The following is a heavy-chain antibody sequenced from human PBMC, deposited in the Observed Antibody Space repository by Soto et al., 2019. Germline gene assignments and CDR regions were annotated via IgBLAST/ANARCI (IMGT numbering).Heavy chain of an antibody. Sequence: GGSLRLSCAASGFPFSSYGMHWVRQAPGKGLEWVAVISYDGGIKYYTDSVKGRFTVSRDNSKNTVYLQMNSLRAEDTAVYYCAKVAQGDPLISDYGMDVWGQGTTVTVSS. J-gene: IGHJ6*02. CDR1: GFPFSSYG. V-gene: IGHV3-30*18. CDR2: ISYDGGIK. D-gene: IGHD2-21*02. CDR3: AKVAQGDPLISDYGMDV.